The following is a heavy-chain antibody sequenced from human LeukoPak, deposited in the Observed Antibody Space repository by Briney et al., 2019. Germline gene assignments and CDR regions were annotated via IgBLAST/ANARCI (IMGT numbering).Heavy chain of an antibody. CDR1: GFTFSSYS. J-gene: IGHJ3*02. V-gene: IGHV3-21*01. D-gene: IGHD6-13*01. CDR2: ISSSSSYI. CDR3: ATPNGAAAGRKDAFDI. Sequence: GGPLRLSCAASGFTFSSYSMNWVRQAPGKGLEWVSSISSSSSYIYYADSVKGRFTISRDNAKNSLYLQMSSLRAEDTAVYYCATPNGAAAGRKDAFDIWGQGTMVTVSS.